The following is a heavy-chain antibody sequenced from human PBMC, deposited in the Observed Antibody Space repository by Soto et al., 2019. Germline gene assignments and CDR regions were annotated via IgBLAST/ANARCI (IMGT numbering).Heavy chain of an antibody. CDR2: IYYSGST. D-gene: IGHD2-15*01. CDR3: ARDRSGGPVDY. J-gene: IGHJ4*02. CDR1: GGSISSGGYY. Sequence: SETLSLTCTVSGGSISSGGYYWSWIRQHPGKGLEWIGYIYYSGSTYYNPSLKSRVTISVDTSKNQFSLKLSSVTAADTAVYYCARDRSGGPVDYWGQGTLVTVSS. V-gene: IGHV4-31*03.